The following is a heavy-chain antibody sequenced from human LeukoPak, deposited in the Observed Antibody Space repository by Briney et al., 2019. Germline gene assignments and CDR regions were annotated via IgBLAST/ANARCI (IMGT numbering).Heavy chain of an antibody. Sequence: PGGSLRLSCAASGSTFSSNWIHWVRQAPGKGLVWVSRISKDGSSTSYADSVKGRFTISRDNAKNTLYLQMSSLRAEDTAVYYCAASMAGFNWFDLWGQGTLVTVSS. CDR1: GSTFSSNW. D-gene: IGHD6-19*01. J-gene: IGHJ5*02. CDR3: AASMAGFNWFDL. V-gene: IGHV3-74*01. CDR2: ISKDGSST.